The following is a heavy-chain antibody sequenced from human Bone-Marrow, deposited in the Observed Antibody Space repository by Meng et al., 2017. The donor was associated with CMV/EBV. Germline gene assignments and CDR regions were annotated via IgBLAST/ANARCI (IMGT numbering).Heavy chain of an antibody. V-gene: IGHV4-30-4*08. D-gene: IGHD3-16*02. CDR3: ARVYDYDYVWGSYRQDWYFDL. CDR2: IYYSGST. CDR1: GGSISSGGYY. J-gene: IGHJ2*01. Sequence: VPGLLTASQTLSLTCTVSGGSISSGGYYWSWIRQPPGKGLEWIGYIYYSGSTYYNPSLKSRVTISVDTSKNQFSLKLSSVTAADTAVYYCARVYDYDYVWGSYRQDWYFDLWGRGTLVTVSS.